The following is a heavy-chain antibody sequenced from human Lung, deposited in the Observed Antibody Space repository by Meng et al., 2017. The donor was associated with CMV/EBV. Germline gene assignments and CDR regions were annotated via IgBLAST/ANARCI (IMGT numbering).Heavy chain of an antibody. CDR2: IDYSGST. D-gene: IGHD7-27*01. V-gene: IGHV4-39*01. Sequence: RQLQEAGPGLVKPSGTLSLPCTVSGGSISSRSYYWGWICHPPGKVLEWIGSIDYSGSTSYNPSLKSRVTISVDTSKNQFSLKLSSVTAADTAVYYCASPLGILGIVDLWGRGTLVTVSS. CDR1: GGSISSRSYY. CDR3: ASPLGILGIVDL. J-gene: IGHJ2*01.